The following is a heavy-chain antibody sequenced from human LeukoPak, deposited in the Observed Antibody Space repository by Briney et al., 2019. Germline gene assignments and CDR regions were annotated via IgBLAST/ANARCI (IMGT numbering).Heavy chain of an antibody. CDR1: GGSISSYY. Sequence: PSETLSLTCTVSGGSISSYYWSWIRQPPGKGLEWIGYIYYSGSTNYNPSLKSRVTISVDTSKNQFSLKLSSVTAADTAVYYCARARTGRDNYYYYYYMDVWGKGTTVTISS. CDR3: ARARTGRDNYYYYYYMDV. CDR2: IYYSGST. J-gene: IGHJ6*03. D-gene: IGHD1-14*01. V-gene: IGHV4-59*01.